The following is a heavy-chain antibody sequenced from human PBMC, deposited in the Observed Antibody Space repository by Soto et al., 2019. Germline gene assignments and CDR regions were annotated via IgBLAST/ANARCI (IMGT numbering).Heavy chain of an antibody. CDR1: GFTFSSYS. V-gene: IGHV3-21*01. Sequence: GGSLRLSCAASGFTFSSYSMNWVRQAPGKGLEWVSSISSSSSYIYYADSVKGRFTISRDNAKNSLYLQMNSLRAEDTAVYYCARSELLSSHYFDYWGQGTLVTVSS. CDR3: ARSELLSSHYFDY. D-gene: IGHD2-21*02. J-gene: IGHJ4*02. CDR2: ISSSSSYI.